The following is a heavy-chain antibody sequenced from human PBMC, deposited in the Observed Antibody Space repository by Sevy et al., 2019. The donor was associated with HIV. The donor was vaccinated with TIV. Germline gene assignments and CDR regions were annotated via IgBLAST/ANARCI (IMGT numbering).Heavy chain of an antibody. V-gene: IGHV1-2*06. CDR2: INPRTGDT. CDR3: AKDKLLDAFDI. Sequence: ASVKVSCKASGYTFSDNYMHWVRQAPGQGLEWVGRINPRTGDTKYAHKFQGRVTVTRDTSISTAYMELSRLTSDDTAIYYCAKDKLLDAFDIWGQWTRVTVSS. J-gene: IGHJ3*02. D-gene: IGHD2-15*01. CDR1: GYTFSDNY.